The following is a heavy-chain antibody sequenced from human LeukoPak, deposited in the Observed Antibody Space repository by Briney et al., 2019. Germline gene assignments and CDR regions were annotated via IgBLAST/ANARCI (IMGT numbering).Heavy chain of an antibody. Sequence: SETLSLTCTVSGDSISSYHWNWIRQPARKGLEWIGRIYTSGSTNYNPSLKSRVTMSIDTSKNQFSLKLNSVTAADTAMYYCAGDLVEGTTTWGQGTLVTVSS. CDR3: AGDLVEGTTT. CDR2: IYTSGST. J-gene: IGHJ5*02. V-gene: IGHV4-4*07. CDR1: GDSISSYH. D-gene: IGHD1-7*01.